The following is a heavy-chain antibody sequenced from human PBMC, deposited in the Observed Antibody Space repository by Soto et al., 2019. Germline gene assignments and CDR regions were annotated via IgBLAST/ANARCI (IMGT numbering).Heavy chain of an antibody. V-gene: IGHV1-69*01. Sequence: QVQLVQSGAEVKKPGSSVKVSSKASGGTFSSYAISWVRQAPGQGLEWMGGIIPIFGTANYAQKFQGRVTITADESTSTAYMELSSLRSEDTAVYYCARGSGRYYDFWSGYPHLRFDPWGQGTLVTVSS. J-gene: IGHJ5*02. CDR3: ARGSGRYYDFWSGYPHLRFDP. D-gene: IGHD3-3*01. CDR2: IIPIFGTA. CDR1: GGTFSSYA.